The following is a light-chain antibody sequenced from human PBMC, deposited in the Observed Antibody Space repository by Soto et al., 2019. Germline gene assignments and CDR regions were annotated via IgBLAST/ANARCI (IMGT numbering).Light chain of an antibody. CDR3: MQATQFPHS. CDR2: KIS. CDR1: QSLVHIYGNTY. J-gene: IGKJ2*03. Sequence: DIVMNQTPLSSPVTLGQPASISCRSSQSLVHIYGNTYLRWLQQRPGQPPRPLIYKISNRFSGVPVRFSGSGAGTDVTRKISRWEAEDVGVYYFMQATQFPHSFGQGNKLEL. V-gene: IGKV2-24*01.